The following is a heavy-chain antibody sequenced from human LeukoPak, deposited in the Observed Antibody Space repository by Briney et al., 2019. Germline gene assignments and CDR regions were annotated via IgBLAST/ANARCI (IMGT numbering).Heavy chain of an antibody. J-gene: IGHJ4*02. Sequence: PGGSLRLSCAASGFTFNNFGMHWVRQAPGKGLEWVSFIGYEGVHKYYADSVKGRFTISKDNSKATLYLQMNSLRPEDTAVYYCAKDLHGGYSSDYWGQGPLVTVFS. D-gene: IGHD4-23*01. CDR3: AKDLHGGYSSDY. CDR2: IGYEGVHK. CDR1: GFTFNNFG. V-gene: IGHV3-30*02.